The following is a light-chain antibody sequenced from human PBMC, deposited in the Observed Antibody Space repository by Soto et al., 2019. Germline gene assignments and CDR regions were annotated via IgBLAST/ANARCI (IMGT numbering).Light chain of an antibody. Sequence: QSVLTQPRSVSGSPGQSVTISCTGTNSDIGNYNYVSWYQQHPGKAPKVMIYDVSKRPSGVPDRFSGSKSGNTASLTISGLQAEDEADYYCGSYPGSHTWVFGGGTQLTVL. CDR1: NSDIGNYNY. J-gene: IGLJ3*02. CDR2: DVS. V-gene: IGLV2-11*01. CDR3: GSYPGSHTWV.